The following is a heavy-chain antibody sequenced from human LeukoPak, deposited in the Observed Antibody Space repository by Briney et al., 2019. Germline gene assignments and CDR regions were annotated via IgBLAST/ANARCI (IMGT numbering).Heavy chain of an antibody. CDR3: ARGHGDRRWVGSSYNWFDP. CDR1: GYSISSGYY. J-gene: IGHJ5*02. V-gene: IGHV4-38-2*02. D-gene: IGHD4-17*01. CDR2: IYHSGNT. Sequence: SETLSLTCTVSGYSISSGYYWAWIRQPPGKGLQWIGNIYHSGNTYYNPSLKSRVSISVDTSKNQFSLRLTSVTAADTAVYYCARGHGDRRWVGSSYNWFDPWGQGTLVTVSS.